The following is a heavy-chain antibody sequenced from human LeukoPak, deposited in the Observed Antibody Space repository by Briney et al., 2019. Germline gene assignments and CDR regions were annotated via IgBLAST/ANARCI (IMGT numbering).Heavy chain of an antibody. D-gene: IGHD5-18*01. J-gene: IGHJ4*02. CDR2: ISTTSSYI. CDR3: ARVVNSYGPVDY. V-gene: IGHV3-21*01. CDR1: GFTFSIHT. Sequence: GGSLRLSCAASGFTFSIHTMSWVRQAPGKGLEWVSCISTTSSYIYYADSVKGRFTISRDNAKNSLYLQMNSLRAEDTAVYYCARVVNSYGPVDYWGQGTLVTVSS.